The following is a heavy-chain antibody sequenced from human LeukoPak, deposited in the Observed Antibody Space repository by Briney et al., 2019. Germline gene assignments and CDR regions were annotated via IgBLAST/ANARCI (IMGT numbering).Heavy chain of an antibody. CDR3: ARRYYYDSSGSTFDY. CDR2: IYPGDSDT. Sequence: GESLKISCKGSGYSFSNYWIGWVRQMPGKGLEWMGTIYPGDSDTGNSPSFQGQVTISADKSISTAYLQWSSLKASDTAMYYCARRYYYDSSGSTFDYWGQGTQVTVSS. CDR1: GYSFSNYW. J-gene: IGHJ4*02. V-gene: IGHV5-51*01. D-gene: IGHD3-22*01.